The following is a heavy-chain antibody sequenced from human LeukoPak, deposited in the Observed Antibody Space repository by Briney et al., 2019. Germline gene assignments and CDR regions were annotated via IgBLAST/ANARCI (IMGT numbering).Heavy chain of an antibody. CDR1: GFTFSNAW. CDR2: IKSKTDGGTT. CDR3: TTGYDFWSGYYSLDY. Sequence: GGSLRLSCAASGFTFSNAWMSWVRQAPGKGLEWVGRIKSKTDGGTTDYAAPVKGRFTISRDDSKNTLYLQMNRLKTEDTAVYYCTTGYDFWSGYYSLDYWGQGTLVTVSS. V-gene: IGHV3-15*01. J-gene: IGHJ4*02. D-gene: IGHD3-3*01.